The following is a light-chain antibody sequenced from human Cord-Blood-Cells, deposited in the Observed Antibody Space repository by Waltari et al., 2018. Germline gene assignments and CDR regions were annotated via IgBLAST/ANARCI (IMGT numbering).Light chain of an antibody. V-gene: IGLV6-57*03. CDR2: EVN. CDR1: SGSIASNY. CDR3: QSYDSSNWV. Sequence: NFMLTQPHSVSESPGKTVTISCTRSSGSIASNYVQWYQQRPGSAPTPVIYEVNQRPAGVPAPFSGSIDSSSNSASLTISGLKTEDEADYYCQSYDSSNWVFGGGTKLTVL. J-gene: IGLJ3*02.